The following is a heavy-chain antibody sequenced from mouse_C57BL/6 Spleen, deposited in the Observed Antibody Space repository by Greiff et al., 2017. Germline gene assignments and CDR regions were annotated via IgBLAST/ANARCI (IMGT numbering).Heavy chain of an antibody. CDR1: GYSITSGYY. Sequence: EVKLQESGPGLVKPSQSLSLTCSVTGYSITSGYYWNWIRQFPGNKLEWMGYISYDGSNNYNPSLKNRISITRDTSKNQFFLKLNSVTTEDTATYYCARRRGKLGLDAMDYWGQGTSVTVSS. CDR3: ARRRGKLGLDAMDY. J-gene: IGHJ4*01. D-gene: IGHD4-1*01. V-gene: IGHV3-6*01. CDR2: ISYDGSN.